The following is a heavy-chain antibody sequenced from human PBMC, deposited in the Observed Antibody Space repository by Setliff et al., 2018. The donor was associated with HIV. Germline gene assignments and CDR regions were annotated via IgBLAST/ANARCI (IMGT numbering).Heavy chain of an antibody. CDR3: AREVTRYSQDYALDI. CDR1: GFTFSSYE. CDR2: ISSGGGTI. D-gene: IGHD2-2*02. V-gene: IGHV3-48*03. J-gene: IGHJ3*02. Sequence: GGSLRLSCAASGFTFSSYEMSWVRHAPGKGLEWVSYISSGGGTIYYADSVKGRFTISRDNAKNSLYLQINSLRAEDTAIYYCAREVTRYSQDYALDIWGQGTMVTVSS.